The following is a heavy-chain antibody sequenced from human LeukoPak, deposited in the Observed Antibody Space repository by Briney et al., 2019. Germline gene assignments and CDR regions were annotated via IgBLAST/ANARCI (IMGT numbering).Heavy chain of an antibody. CDR3: GKDLRDSSGWTYDY. Sequence: GGSVRLSCAVSGFTFSRYGMHWVRQAPGRRREGVAFIRYDRSNKFYADSVKDRFTIFSDNSKNTLYLQMNSRMTAENAVYYSGKDLRDSSGWTYDYWGQGTLVTVSS. CDR2: IRYDRSNK. D-gene: IGHD6-19*01. J-gene: IGHJ4*02. V-gene: IGHV3-30*02. CDR1: GFTFSRYG.